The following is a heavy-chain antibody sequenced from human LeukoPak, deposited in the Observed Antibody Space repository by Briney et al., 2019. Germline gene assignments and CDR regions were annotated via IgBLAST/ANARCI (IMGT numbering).Heavy chain of an antibody. CDR3: ARSDTSGYYSLGPYYFDY. D-gene: IGHD3-22*01. J-gene: IGHJ4*02. V-gene: IGHV4-39*01. CDR2: IYYSGST. CDR1: GGSISSSSYY. Sequence: PSETLSLTCTVSGGSISSSSYYWGWIRQPPGKGLEWIGSIYYSGSTYYNPSLKSRVTISVDTSKNQFSLKLSSVTAADTAVYYCARSDTSGYYSLGPYYFDYWGQGTLVTVSS.